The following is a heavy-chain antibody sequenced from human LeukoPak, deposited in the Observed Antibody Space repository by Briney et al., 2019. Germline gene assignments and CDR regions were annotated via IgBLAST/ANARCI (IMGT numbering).Heavy chain of an antibody. Sequence: GGSLRLSCAASGFTFSYHWMTWVRQAPGKGLEWVGRIKSKTDGGTTDYAAPVKGRFTISRDDSKNTLYLQMNSLKTEDTAVYYCTTDETAYDYVWGSYRYVFDYWGQGTLVTVSS. D-gene: IGHD3-16*02. CDR3: TTDETAYDYVWGSYRYVFDY. CDR1: GFTFSYHW. J-gene: IGHJ4*02. V-gene: IGHV3-15*01. CDR2: IKSKTDGGTT.